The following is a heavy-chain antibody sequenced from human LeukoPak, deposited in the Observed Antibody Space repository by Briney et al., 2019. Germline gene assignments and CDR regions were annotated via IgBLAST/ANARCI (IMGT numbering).Heavy chain of an antibody. CDR1: GFTFSSYD. CDR2: IGTGGDT. D-gene: IGHD1/OR15-1a*01. Sequence: GGSLRLSCVASGFTFSSYDMHWVRQATGKGLEWVSAIGTGGDTYYPASVKGRFTISRENAKNSLYLQMNSLRAEDTAVYYCVRQGTPHGNFDYWGQGTLVTVSS. CDR3: VRQGTPHGNFDY. V-gene: IGHV3-13*01. J-gene: IGHJ4*02.